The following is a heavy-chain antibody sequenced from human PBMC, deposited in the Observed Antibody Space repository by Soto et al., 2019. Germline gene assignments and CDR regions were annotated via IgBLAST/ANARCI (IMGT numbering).Heavy chain of an antibody. CDR2: IIPIFGTA. Sequence: ASVKVSCKASGGTFSSYAISWVRQAPGQGLEWMGGIIPIFGTANYAQKFQGRVTITADESTSTAYMELSSLRSEDTAVYYCASMTTVVTGDYYYYGMDVWGQGTTVTVSS. CDR3: ASMTTVVTGDYYYYGMDV. J-gene: IGHJ6*02. CDR1: GGTFSSYA. D-gene: IGHD4-17*01. V-gene: IGHV1-69*13.